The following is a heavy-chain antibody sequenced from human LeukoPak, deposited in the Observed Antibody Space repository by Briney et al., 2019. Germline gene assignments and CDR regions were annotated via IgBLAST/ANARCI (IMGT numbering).Heavy chain of an antibody. Sequence: PGGSLRLSCAASGFTFSSYGMHWVRQAPGKGLEWVAFIRYDGSNKYYADSVKGRFTISRDNSKNTLYLQMNSLRAEDTAVYYCAKLPYSRSWYGFDYWGQGTLVTVSS. V-gene: IGHV3-30*02. J-gene: IGHJ4*02. D-gene: IGHD6-13*01. CDR3: AKLPYSRSWYGFDY. CDR2: IRYDGSNK. CDR1: GFTFSSYG.